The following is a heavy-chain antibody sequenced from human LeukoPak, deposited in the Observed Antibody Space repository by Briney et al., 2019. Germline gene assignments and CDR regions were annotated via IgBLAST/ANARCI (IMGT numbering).Heavy chain of an antibody. CDR2: ITTNGGST. J-gene: IGHJ4*02. Sequence: PGGSLRLSCAASGFTFSSYSMNWVRQAPGKGLEYVSGITTNGGSTYYANSVKGRFTISRDNSKNTLYLQMGSLRAEDVAVYYCARVYSGSSTWYGYYFDYWGQGTLVTVSS. CDR1: GFTFSSYS. V-gene: IGHV3-64*01. D-gene: IGHD6-13*01. CDR3: ARVYSGSSTWYGYYFDY.